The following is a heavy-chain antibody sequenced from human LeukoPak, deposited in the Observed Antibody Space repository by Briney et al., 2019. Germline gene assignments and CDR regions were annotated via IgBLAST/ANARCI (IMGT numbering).Heavy chain of an antibody. J-gene: IGHJ5*02. D-gene: IGHD3-10*01. CDR3: ARDSLTRSSTP. V-gene: IGHV4-31*03. Sequence: SETLSLTCTVSGGSISSDDYYWSWIRQHPGKGLEWIGYIYYSGSTYYNPSLKSRVTISVDTSKNQYSLKLSSVTAADTAVYYCARDSLTRSSTPWGQGTLVTVSS. CDR1: GGSISSDDYY. CDR2: IYYSGST.